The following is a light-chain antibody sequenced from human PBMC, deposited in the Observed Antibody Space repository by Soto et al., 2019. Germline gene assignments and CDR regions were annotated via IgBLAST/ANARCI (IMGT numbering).Light chain of an antibody. CDR1: QTISSY. V-gene: IGKV1-39*01. CDR3: QQTYSTPSTWT. J-gene: IGKJ1*01. CDR2: AAS. Sequence: DIQMTQSPSSLSASVGDRVTITCRASQTISSYLNWYQQTPGRAPKLLIYAASSLQGGVPSRFSGSGSGTDFTLTISSQQPEDFATFYCQQTYSTPSTWTFGQGTKVEIK.